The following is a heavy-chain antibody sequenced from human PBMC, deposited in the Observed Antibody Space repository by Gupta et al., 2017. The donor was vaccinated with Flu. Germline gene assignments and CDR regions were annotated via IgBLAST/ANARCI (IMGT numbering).Heavy chain of an antibody. J-gene: IGHJ4*02. V-gene: IGHV4-59*08. D-gene: IGHD3-3*01. CDR1: GGSISSYY. CDR3: ARLPSGFWSGYSGYYFDY. Sequence: QVQLQESGPELVKPSETLSLTCTVSGGSISSYYWSWIRQPPGKGLEWIGYIYYSGSTNYNPSLKSRVTISVDTSKNQFSLKLSSVTAADTAVYYCARLPSGFWSGYSGYYFDYWGQGTLVTVSS. CDR2: IYYSGST.